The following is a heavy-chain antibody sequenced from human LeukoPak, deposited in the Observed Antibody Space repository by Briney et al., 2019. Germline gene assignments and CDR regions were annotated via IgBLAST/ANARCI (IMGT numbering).Heavy chain of an antibody. V-gene: IGHV3-30-3*01. CDR3: AKDWGDGLIDSSGYHQFYSFHI. CDR1: GFTFSSFA. D-gene: IGHD3-22*01. Sequence: GGSLRLSCAASAFTSGFTFSSFAMHWVRQAPGKGLVWVAVVSYDGYDKYYADSAKGRFTISRDNPRNTLYLKVNSLKAEDTAVYYCAKDWGDGLIDSSGYHQFYSFHIWGQGTMVTVSS. J-gene: IGHJ3*02. CDR2: VSYDGYDK.